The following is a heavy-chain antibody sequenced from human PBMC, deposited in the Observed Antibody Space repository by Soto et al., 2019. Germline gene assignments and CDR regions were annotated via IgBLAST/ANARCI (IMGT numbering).Heavy chain of an antibody. D-gene: IGHD7-27*01. CDR3: AKGRGEMNWANYYGLDV. CDR1: GFSFPRFG. Sequence: QVQLVESGGGVVQPGRSLRLSCAASGFSFPRFGMHWVRQAPGQGLEWVALITDEGSQIYYADAVKGRFTISRDNGDNTLSLQMDNLRTEDMATYFCAKGRGEMNWANYYGLDVWGQGTTVTVSS. CDR2: ITDEGSQI. J-gene: IGHJ6*02. V-gene: IGHV3-30*18.